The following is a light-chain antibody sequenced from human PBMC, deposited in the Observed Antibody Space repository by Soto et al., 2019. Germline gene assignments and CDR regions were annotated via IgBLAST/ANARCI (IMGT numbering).Light chain of an antibody. V-gene: IGLV2-14*03. CDR2: DVT. Sequence: QSVLTQPASVSGSPGQSITISCTGTSSYVGGYNYVSWYQQHTGKAPQLIIYDVTNRPSGVSNRFSGSKSGNTASLTLSGLQAEDEADYFCSSYTFSRTVVFGGGTKLTV. J-gene: IGLJ2*01. CDR1: SSYVGGYNY. CDR3: SSYTFSRTVV.